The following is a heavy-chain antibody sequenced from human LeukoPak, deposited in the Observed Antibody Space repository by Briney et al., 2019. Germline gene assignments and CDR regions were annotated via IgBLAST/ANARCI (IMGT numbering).Heavy chain of an antibody. V-gene: IGHV1-18*01. J-gene: IGHJ4*02. Sequence: ASVKVSCKASGYTFTSYGISWVRQAPGQGLEWMGWISAYNGNTNYAQKLQGRVTMTTDTSTNTAYMELRSLRSDDTAVYYCARSAHYYDFWSGYAPGGYYFDYWGQGTLVTVSS. CDR1: GYTFTSYG. CDR2: ISAYNGNT. CDR3: ARSAHYYDFWSGYAPGGYYFDY. D-gene: IGHD3-3*01.